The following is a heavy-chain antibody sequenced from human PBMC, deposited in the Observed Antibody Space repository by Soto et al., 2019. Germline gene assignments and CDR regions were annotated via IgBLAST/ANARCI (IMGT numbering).Heavy chain of an antibody. Sequence: EVQLVESGGGLVQPGGSLRLSCAASGFTFSSYSMNWVRQAPGKGLEWVSYISSSSSTIYYADSVKGRFTISRDNAKNSLYLQMNSLRDEDTAVYYCARDQASEDSSEIDIWGQGTMVTVSS. J-gene: IGHJ3*02. CDR2: ISSSSSTI. CDR3: ARDQASEDSSEIDI. D-gene: IGHD3-22*01. V-gene: IGHV3-48*02. CDR1: GFTFSSYS.